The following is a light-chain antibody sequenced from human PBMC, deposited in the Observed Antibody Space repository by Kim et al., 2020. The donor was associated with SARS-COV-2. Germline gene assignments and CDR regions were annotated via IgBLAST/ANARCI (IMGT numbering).Light chain of an antibody. CDR3: QTWDSTSVV. V-gene: IGLV3-1*01. J-gene: IGLJ2*01. CDR1: QLGDKY. CDR2: QDS. Sequence: VSQGQTASITCSGDQLGDKYACWYQQKSGQSPVLVMFQDSKRPSGIPERFSGSNSGNTATLTISGTQAMDEADYYCQTWDSTSVVFGGGTKLTVL.